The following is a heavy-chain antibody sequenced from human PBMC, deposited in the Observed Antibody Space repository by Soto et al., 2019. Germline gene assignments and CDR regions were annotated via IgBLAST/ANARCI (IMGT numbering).Heavy chain of an antibody. Sequence: QVQLQQWGAGLLKPSETLSLTCAVYGGSFSGYYWSWIRQPPGKGLEWIGEINHSGSTNYNPSLKSRVTISVDTSKNQFSLKLSSVTAADTAVYYCARGKPLYYYGSGSYYAPLNFDYWGQGTLVTVSP. V-gene: IGHV4-34*01. CDR2: INHSGST. D-gene: IGHD3-10*01. CDR1: GGSFSGYY. J-gene: IGHJ4*02. CDR3: ARGKPLYYYGSGSYYAPLNFDY.